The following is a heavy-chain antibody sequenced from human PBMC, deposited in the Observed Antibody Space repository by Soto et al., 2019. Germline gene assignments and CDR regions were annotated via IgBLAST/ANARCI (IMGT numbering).Heavy chain of an antibody. CDR1: GVTVSSNY. Sequence: EVPLVESGGGLVQPGGSLRLSCAASGVTVSSNYMSWVRQAPGKGLEWVSVIYSGGSTYYADSVKGRFTISRDNSKNTLYLQMNSLRAEDTAVYYCARHGYNYGGGYFDYWGQGILVTVSS. CDR3: ARHGYNYGGGYFDY. D-gene: IGHD5-18*01. V-gene: IGHV3-66*04. J-gene: IGHJ4*02. CDR2: IYSGGST.